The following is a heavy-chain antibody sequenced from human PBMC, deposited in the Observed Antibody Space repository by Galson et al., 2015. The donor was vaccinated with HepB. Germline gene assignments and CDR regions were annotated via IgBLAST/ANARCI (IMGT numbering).Heavy chain of an antibody. CDR1: GFMFSSYA. Sequence: SLRLSCAVSGFMFSSYAMSWVRLAPGRGLEWVSAISGSDGAKDYADSVKGRFTISRDNSRDTLYLQMNSLRAEDTAVYYCAKHYCSGGSCYSAVFYAFDIWGQGTMVTVSS. J-gene: IGHJ3*02. CDR3: AKHYCSGGSCYSAVFYAFDI. CDR2: ISGSDGAK. D-gene: IGHD2-15*01. V-gene: IGHV3-23*01.